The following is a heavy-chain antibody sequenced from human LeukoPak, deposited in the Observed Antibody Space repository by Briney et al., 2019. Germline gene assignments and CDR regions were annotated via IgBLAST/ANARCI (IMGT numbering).Heavy chain of an antibody. CDR2: INPNSGGT. V-gene: IGHV1-2*06. J-gene: IGHJ6*02. Sequence: ASVKVSCKASGYTFTGYYMHWVRQAPGQGLEWMGRINPNSGGTNYAQKFQGRVTMTRDTSISTAYMELSRLRSDDTAVYYCARVRPPNIVDSVMDYKYYHDMDVWGQGTTVTVSS. D-gene: IGHD5-18*01. CDR3: ARVRPPNIVDSVMDYKYYHDMDV. CDR1: GYTFTGYY.